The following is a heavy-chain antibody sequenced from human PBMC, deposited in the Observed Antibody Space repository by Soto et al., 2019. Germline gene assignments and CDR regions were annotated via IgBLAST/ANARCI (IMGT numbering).Heavy chain of an antibody. CDR3: ARLGRVQGYCSGGSCSQSVEGYYYYGMDV. CDR1: GYSFTSYW. CDR2: IYPGDSDT. V-gene: IGHV5-51*03. J-gene: IGHJ6*02. Sequence: EVQLVQSGAEVKKPGESLKISCKGSGYSFTSYWIGWVRQMPGKGLEWMGIIYPGDSDTRYSPSFQGQVTISADKSISTAYLQWSSLKASDTAMYYCARLGRVQGYCSGGSCSQSVEGYYYYGMDVWGQGTTVTVSS. D-gene: IGHD2-15*01.